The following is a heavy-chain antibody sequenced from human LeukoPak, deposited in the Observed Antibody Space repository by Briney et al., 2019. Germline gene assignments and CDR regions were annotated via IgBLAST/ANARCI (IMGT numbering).Heavy chain of an antibody. Sequence: PGGSLRLSCAASGLTVSSNYMSWVRQAPGRGLEWVSVIYAGGRTYYADSVKGRFTISRHNSNNTLYLQMNSLRPEDTAAYYCARVIYQLVFDYWGQGTLVRVSS. CDR3: ARVIYQLVFDY. J-gene: IGHJ4*02. CDR1: GLTVSSNY. CDR2: IYAGGRT. D-gene: IGHD2-2*01. V-gene: IGHV3-53*04.